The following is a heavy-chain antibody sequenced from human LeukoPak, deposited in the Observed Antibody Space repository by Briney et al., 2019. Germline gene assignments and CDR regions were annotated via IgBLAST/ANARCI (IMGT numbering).Heavy chain of an antibody. CDR3: ARLSIVGATLPDFDY. Sequence: SETLSLTCTVSGGSISSYYWSWLRQPPGKGLEWIGYIYYSGSTNYNPSLKSRVTISVDTSKNQFSLKLSSVTAADTAVYYCARLSIVGATLPDFDYWGQGTLVTVSS. V-gene: IGHV4-59*08. CDR2: IYYSGST. J-gene: IGHJ4*02. D-gene: IGHD1-26*01. CDR1: GGSISSYY.